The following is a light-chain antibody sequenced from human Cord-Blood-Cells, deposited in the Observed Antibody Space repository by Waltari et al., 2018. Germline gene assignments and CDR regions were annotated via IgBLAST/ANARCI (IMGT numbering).Light chain of an antibody. CDR1: SSDVGGYNY. V-gene: IGLV2-14*01. Sequence: QSALTQPASVSGSPGQSITISCTGTSSDVGGYNYVSWYQQHPGKAPKLMIYEVSTRPSGVYNRFSGSKSGNTGSLTSYGLQDDDEADYYCSSYTRSSTYVFGAGTKVTVL. J-gene: IGLJ1*01. CDR2: EVS. CDR3: SSYTRSSTYV.